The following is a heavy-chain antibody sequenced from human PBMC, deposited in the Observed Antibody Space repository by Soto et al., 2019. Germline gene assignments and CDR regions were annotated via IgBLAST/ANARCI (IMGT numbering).Heavy chain of an antibody. CDR2: IYSTGGT. CDR1: GGSISSYY. V-gene: IGHV4-59*01. D-gene: IGHD2-15*01. J-gene: IGHJ5*02. Sequence: SETLSLTCTVSGGSISSYYWTWIRQPPGKGLELIGYIYSTGGTNYNPSLNSRVTMSLDTSKKQFSLKLSSVTVADTAVYHCARGFCSGGARYWFDPWGQGTLVTVSS. CDR3: ARGFCSGGARYWFDP.